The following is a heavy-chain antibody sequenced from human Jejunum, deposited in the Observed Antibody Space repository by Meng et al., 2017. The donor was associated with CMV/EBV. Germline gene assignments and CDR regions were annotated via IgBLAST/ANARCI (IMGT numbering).Heavy chain of an antibody. Sequence: QVQLVQSGAEGKQPGSSVTVSCKASGGTFSSYAISWVRQAPGQGLEWMGGIIPILGIANYAQKFQGRVTITADKSTSTAYMELSSLRSEDTAVYYCARERPGGMATTPYFDYWGQGTLVTVAS. V-gene: IGHV1-69*10. CDR1: GGTFSSYA. J-gene: IGHJ4*02. CDR3: ARERPGGMATTPYFDY. CDR2: IIPILGIA. D-gene: IGHD5-24*01.